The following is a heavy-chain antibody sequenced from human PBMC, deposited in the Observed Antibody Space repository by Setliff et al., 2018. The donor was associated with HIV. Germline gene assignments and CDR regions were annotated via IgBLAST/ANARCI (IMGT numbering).Heavy chain of an antibody. V-gene: IGHV1-8*02. D-gene: IGHD3-22*01. CDR1: GYTFSNYD. Sequence: ASVKVSCKASGYTFSNYDINWARKATGQGLEWMGWMNPNSGNAGYAQKFQGRVTMTRDTSISTACLELSSLRSEDTAVYYCARGIIFSNGYSRDAFDLWGQGTMVTVSS. CDR3: ARGIIFSNGYSRDAFDL. CDR2: MNPNSGNA. J-gene: IGHJ3*01.